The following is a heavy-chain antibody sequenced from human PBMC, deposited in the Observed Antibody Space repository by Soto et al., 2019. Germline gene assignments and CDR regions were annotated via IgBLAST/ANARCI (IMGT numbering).Heavy chain of an antibody. CDR1: GYTFTGYY. Sequence: ASVKVSCKASGYTFTGYYMHWVRQAPGQGLEWMGWINPNSGGTNYAQKFQGRVTMTRDTSISTAYMELSRLRSDDTAVYYCARVDIGWFGESRTGYGMDVWGQGTTVTVSS. CDR3: ARVDIGWFGESRTGYGMDV. D-gene: IGHD3-10*01. V-gene: IGHV1-2*02. J-gene: IGHJ6*02. CDR2: INPNSGGT.